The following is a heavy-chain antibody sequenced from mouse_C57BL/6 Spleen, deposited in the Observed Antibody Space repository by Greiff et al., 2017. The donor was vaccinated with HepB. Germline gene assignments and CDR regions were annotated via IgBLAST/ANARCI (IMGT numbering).Heavy chain of an antibody. Sequence: QVQLKQSGAELARPGASVKLSCKASGYTFTSYGISWVKQRTGQGLEWIGEIYPRSGNTYYNEKFKGKATLTADKSSRTAYMEIRSLTSDDSAVYFCSRNYYYGSIWYFDVWGTVTTVTVSS. CDR2: IYPRSGNT. J-gene: IGHJ1*03. CDR1: GYTFTSYG. CDR3: SRNYYYGSIWYFDV. V-gene: IGHV1-81*01. D-gene: IGHD1-1*01.